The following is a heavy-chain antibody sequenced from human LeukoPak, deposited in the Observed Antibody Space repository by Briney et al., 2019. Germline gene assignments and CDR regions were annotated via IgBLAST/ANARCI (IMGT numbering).Heavy chain of an antibody. CDR2: ISGSGGST. J-gene: IGHJ4*02. D-gene: IGHD3-22*01. CDR1: GFTFSSYA. V-gene: IGHV3-23*01. CDR3: AKGGRYYDSSGYYY. Sequence: VGSLRLSCAASGFTFSSYAMSWVRQAPGKGLEWVSAISGSGGSTYYADSVKGRFTISRDNSKNTLYLQMNSLRAEDTAVYYCAKGGRYYDSSGYYYWGQGTLVTVSS.